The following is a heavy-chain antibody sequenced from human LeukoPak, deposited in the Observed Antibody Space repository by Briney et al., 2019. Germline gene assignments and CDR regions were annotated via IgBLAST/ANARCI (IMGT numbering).Heavy chain of an antibody. CDR3: AREGGNYFYMDV. D-gene: IGHD2-15*01. CDR1: GFTFSSYG. CDR2: MSGSSTYI. J-gene: IGHJ6*03. V-gene: IGHV3-21*01. Sequence: GRSLRLSCAASGFTFSSYGMHWVRQAPGKGLEWISSMSGSSTYIYYGDSVRGRFTISRDNAKNSLHLQMNSLRADDAGVYYCAREGGNYFYMDVWGIGTTVTISS.